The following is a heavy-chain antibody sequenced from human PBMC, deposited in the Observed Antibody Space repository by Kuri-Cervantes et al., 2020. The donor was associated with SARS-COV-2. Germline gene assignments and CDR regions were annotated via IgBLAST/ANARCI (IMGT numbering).Heavy chain of an antibody. V-gene: IGHV1-2*02. D-gene: IGHD2-2*01. Sequence: ASVKVSCKASGYSFTSYDINWVRQAAGQGLEWMGWINPNSGGTNYAQKFQGRVTMTRDTSISTAYMELSRLRSDDTAVYYCASCSSTSCSRRYYYYYYMDVWGKGTTVTVSS. CDR2: INPNSGGT. J-gene: IGHJ6*03. CDR1: GYSFTSYD. CDR3: ASCSSTSCSRRYYYYYYMDV.